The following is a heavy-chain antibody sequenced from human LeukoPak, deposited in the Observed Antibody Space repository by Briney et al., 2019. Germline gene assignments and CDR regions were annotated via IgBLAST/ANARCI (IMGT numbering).Heavy chain of an antibody. CDR1: GFTFSSYS. D-gene: IGHD3-22*01. CDR3: AKIADGY. Sequence: GGSLRLSCAASGFTFSSYSMNWVRLARGKGLEWVSYISSSSSTIYYADSVKGRFTIYRDNAKNSLYLQMNSLRAEDTAVYYCAKIADGYWGQRTLVTVSS. CDR2: ISSSSSTI. J-gene: IGHJ4*02. V-gene: IGHV3-48*01.